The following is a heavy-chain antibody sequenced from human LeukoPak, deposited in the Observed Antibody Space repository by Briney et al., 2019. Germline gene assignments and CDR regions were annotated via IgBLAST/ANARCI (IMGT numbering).Heavy chain of an antibody. D-gene: IGHD5-24*01. CDR3: AKDQLFAGAFDI. CDR2: ISGSGGST. CDR1: GFTFSSYA. V-gene: IGHV3-23*01. J-gene: IGHJ3*02. Sequence: GGSLRLSCAASGFTFSSYAMSWVRQAPGKGLEWVPAISGSGGSTYYADSVKGRFTISRDNSKNTLYLQMNSLRAEDTAVYYCAKDQLFAGAFDIWGQGTMVTVSS.